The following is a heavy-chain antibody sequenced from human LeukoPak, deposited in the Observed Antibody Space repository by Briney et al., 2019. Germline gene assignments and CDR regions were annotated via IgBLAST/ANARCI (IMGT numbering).Heavy chain of an antibody. CDR3: ARQTGSGLFILP. Sequence: SETLSLTCIVSGDSISSSNSYWGWIRQPPGKGLEWIGSIYYSGSTYYNASLKSRVSISVDTSKNHFSLRLTSVTAADTAVYYCARQTGSGLFILPGGQGTLVTVSS. J-gene: IGHJ4*02. D-gene: IGHD3-10*01. CDR1: GDSISSSNSY. CDR2: IYYSGST. V-gene: IGHV4-39*01.